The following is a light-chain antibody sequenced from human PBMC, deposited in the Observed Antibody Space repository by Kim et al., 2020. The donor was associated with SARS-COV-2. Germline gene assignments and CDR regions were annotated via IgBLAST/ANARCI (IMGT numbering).Light chain of an antibody. V-gene: IGKV1-8*01. Sequence: AIRITQSPSSLSASTGDRVTITCRASQGISSYLAWYQQKPGKAPKLLIYAASTLQSGVPSRFSGSGSGTDFTLTISCLQSEDCAAYYCEQYYSYPSFGQGTKVDIK. CDR2: AAS. CDR3: EQYYSYPS. J-gene: IGKJ1*01. CDR1: QGISSY.